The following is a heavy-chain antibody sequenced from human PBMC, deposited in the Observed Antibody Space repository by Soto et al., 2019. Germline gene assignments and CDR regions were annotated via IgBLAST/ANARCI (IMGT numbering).Heavy chain of an antibody. J-gene: IGHJ5*02. V-gene: IGHV3-30-3*01. CDR2: ISNDGSKE. D-gene: IGHD6-13*01. Sequence: QVQVVESGGGVVQPGRSLRLSCAASGFTFSSCAMHWVRQAPGKGLEWVAVISNDGSKEFYADAVKGRFTISRDNSKNTLYLQMNSLRVEDTVVYYCARAWVAAAVNNWFDPWGQGTLVTVSS. CDR3: ARAWVAAAVNNWFDP. CDR1: GFTFSSCA.